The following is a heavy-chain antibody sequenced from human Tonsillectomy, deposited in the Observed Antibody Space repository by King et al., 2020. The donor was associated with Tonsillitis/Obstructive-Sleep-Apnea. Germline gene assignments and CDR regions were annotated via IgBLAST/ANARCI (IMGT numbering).Heavy chain of an antibody. V-gene: IGHV1-46*01. J-gene: IGHJ6*03. CDR1: GYTFTSYY. D-gene: IGHD6-13*01. Sequence: QLVQSGAEVKKPGASVKVSCKASGYTFTSYYMHWVRQAPGQGLEWMGIINPSGGSTSYAQKFQGRVTMTRDTSTSTVYMELSSLRSEDTAVYYCASGDMLAAAGTDYYYYYYMDVWGKGTTVTVSS. CDR3: ASGDMLAAAGTDYYYYYYMDV. CDR2: INPSGGST.